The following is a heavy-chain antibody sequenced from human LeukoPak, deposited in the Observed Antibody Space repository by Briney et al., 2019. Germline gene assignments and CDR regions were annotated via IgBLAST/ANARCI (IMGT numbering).Heavy chain of an antibody. CDR1: GGSISSYY. V-gene: IGHV4-59*08. CDR2: IYYSGST. Sequence: PSETLSLTCTVSGGSISSYYWSWIRQPPGKGLEWIGYIYYSGSTNYNPSLKSRVTISVDTSKNQFSLKLSSVTAADTAVYYCARHPPSDAFDTWGQGTMVTVSS. CDR3: ARHPPSDAFDT. J-gene: IGHJ3*02.